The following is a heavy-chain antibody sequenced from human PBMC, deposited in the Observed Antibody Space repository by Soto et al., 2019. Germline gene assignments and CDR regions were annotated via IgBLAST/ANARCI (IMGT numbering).Heavy chain of an antibody. Sequence: QITLKESGPALVNPTETLTLTCTFSGFSFNTSGVGVGWIRQPPGKALEWLALIYWNGDERYTPSLKNRLAITEDTSKNQGVFRMTNMDPVDTATYYCAHAGLSVVRVVTITSSYFDTWGQGALVTVSS. J-gene: IGHJ4*02. CDR1: GFSFNTSGVG. CDR2: IYWNGDE. D-gene: IGHD3-10*01. CDR3: AHAGLSVVRVVTITSSYFDT. V-gene: IGHV2-5*01.